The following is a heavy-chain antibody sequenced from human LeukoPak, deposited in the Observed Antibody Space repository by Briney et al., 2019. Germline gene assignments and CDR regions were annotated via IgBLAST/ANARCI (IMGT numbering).Heavy chain of an antibody. D-gene: IGHD3-10*01. CDR3: ARQQSAGAFDY. J-gene: IGHJ4*02. V-gene: IGHV4-39*01. Sequence: SETLSLTCTVSGGSISSSSYYWGWIRPPPGKGLEWIGSIYYSGSTYYNPSLKSRVTISVDTSKNQFSLKLSSVTAADTAVYYCARQQSAGAFDYWGQGTLVTVSS. CDR1: GGSISSSSYY. CDR2: IYYSGST.